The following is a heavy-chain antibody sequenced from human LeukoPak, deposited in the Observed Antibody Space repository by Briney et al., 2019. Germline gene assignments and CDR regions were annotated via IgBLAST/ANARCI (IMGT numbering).Heavy chain of an antibody. D-gene: IGHD2-21*02. CDR2: ISSSSSYI. Sequence: PGGSLRLSCAASGFTFSSYSMNWVRQAPGKGLEWVSSISSSSSYIYYADSVKGRFTISRGNAKNSLYLQMNSLRAEDTAVYYCARACGGDCYLSDYWGQGTLVTVSS. CDR3: ARACGGDCYLSDY. V-gene: IGHV3-21*01. J-gene: IGHJ4*02. CDR1: GFTFSSYS.